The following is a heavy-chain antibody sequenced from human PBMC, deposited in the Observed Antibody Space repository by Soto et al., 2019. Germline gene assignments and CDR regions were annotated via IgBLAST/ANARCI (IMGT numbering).Heavy chain of an antibody. J-gene: IGHJ4*02. CDR1: EFTFSSYG. CDR2: SSATGAGT. V-gene: IGHV3-23*01. CDR3: AKDRRAGGNYGFYSDF. Sequence: SLRLSCAASEFTFSSYGMTWVRQAPGKGLEWVSFSSATGAGTYYADSVKGRFTISRDNSKNTLYLQMTSLRADDTAVYYCAKDRRAGGNYGFYSDFWGQGALVTVSS. D-gene: IGHD1-7*01.